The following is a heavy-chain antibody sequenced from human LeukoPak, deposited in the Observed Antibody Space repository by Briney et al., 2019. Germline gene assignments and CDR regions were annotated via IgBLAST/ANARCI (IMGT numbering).Heavy chain of an antibody. CDR1: GFTFSSYW. Sequence: GGSLRLSCAASGFTFSSYWMNWARQAPGKGLEWVASINHNGNVNYYVDSVKGRFTISRDNAKNSLYLQMSNLRAEDTAVYYCARDSSWGFDYWGQGALVTVSS. D-gene: IGHD6-13*01. V-gene: IGHV3-7*03. CDR3: ARDSSWGFDY. CDR2: INHNGNVN. J-gene: IGHJ4*02.